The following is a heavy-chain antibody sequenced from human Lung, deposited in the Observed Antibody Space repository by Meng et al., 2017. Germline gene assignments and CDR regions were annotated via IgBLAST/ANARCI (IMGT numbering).Heavy chain of an antibody. CDR2: INHSGST. CDR1: GGSVSDYY. Sequence: QWQLQQWGAGLLKPSETPSPTCVVSGGSVSDYYWSWIRQPPGKGLEWIGEINHSGSTNYNPSLESRATISVDTSQNNLSLKLSSVTAADSAVYYCARGPTTMAHDFDYWGQGTLVTVSS. CDR3: ARGPTTMAHDFDY. J-gene: IGHJ4*02. D-gene: IGHD4-11*01. V-gene: IGHV4-34*01.